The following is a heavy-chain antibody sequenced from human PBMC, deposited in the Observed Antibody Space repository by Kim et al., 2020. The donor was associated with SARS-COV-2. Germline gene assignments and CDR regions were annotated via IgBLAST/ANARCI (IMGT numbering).Heavy chain of an antibody. CDR1: GFAVYRFA. Sequence: GGSLRLSCAASGFAVYRFAMNWVRQAPGKGLEWISAITNNNGKTYYQDSVKGRFTISRDESKNIVYLHMSSLRVEDTAGYYCAKDHPSHGWPTFGAWGQG. CDR3: AKDHPSHGWPTFGA. D-gene: IGHD6-19*01. CDR2: ITNNNGKT. J-gene: IGHJ5*02. V-gene: IGHV3-23*01.